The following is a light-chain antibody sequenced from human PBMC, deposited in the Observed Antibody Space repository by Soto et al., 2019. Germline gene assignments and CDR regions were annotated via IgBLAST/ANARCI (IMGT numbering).Light chain of an antibody. V-gene: IGKV3-11*01. J-gene: IGKJ5*01. Sequence: EIVFTHSPGTLSLSPGARAKLSCRASQSISGYLAWYQQKPGQAPRFLIYDVSNRATGIPARFSGSGYGTDFNLTIRSLETEDFAIYYCQQRNYWQVTFGQGTRLEIK. CDR3: QQRNYWQVT. CDR1: QSISGY. CDR2: DVS.